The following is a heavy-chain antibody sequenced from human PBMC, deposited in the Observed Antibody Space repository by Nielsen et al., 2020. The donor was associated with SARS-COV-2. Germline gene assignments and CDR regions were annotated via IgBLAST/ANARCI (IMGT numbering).Heavy chain of an antibody. D-gene: IGHD3-10*01. J-gene: IGHJ6*02. V-gene: IGHV1-69*01. CDR2: IIPIFGTA. CDR3: ATGRGYGSGSYRSGYYYGMDV. Sequence: WVRQAPGQGLEWMGGIIPIFGTANYAQKFQGRVTITADESTSTAYMELSSLRAEDTAMYYCATGRGYGSGSYRSGYYYGMDVWGQGTTVTVSS.